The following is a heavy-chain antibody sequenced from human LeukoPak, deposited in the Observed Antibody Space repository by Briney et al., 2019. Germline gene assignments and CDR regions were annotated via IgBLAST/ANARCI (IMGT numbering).Heavy chain of an antibody. V-gene: IGHV4-59*01. CDR2: IYYSGST. J-gene: IGHJ4*02. CDR3: ARDPPSSSWYGGVDY. D-gene: IGHD6-13*01. Sequence: SETLSLTCTVSGGSISSYYWSWIRQPPGKGLEWIGYIYYSGSTNYNPSLKSRVTISVDTSKNQFSLKLSSVSAADTAVYYCARDPPSSSWYGGVDYWGQGTLVTVSS. CDR1: GGSISSYY.